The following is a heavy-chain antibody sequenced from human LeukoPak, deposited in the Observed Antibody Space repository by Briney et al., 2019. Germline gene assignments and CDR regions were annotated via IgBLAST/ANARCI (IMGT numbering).Heavy chain of an antibody. Sequence: GVSLTLCCGASGFTDRSYYMMGARQAKGKGLEGVSVIYRGGSTYYADSVKGRFTISRDNSKNTLYIQMNSLIGEDTALYYWASLGGYYSFHNLFDPWGQGTLVTVSS. CDR1: GFTDRSYY. CDR2: IYRGGST. V-gene: IGHV3-66*01. CDR3: ASLGGYYSFHNLFDP. D-gene: IGHD3-22*01. J-gene: IGHJ5*01.